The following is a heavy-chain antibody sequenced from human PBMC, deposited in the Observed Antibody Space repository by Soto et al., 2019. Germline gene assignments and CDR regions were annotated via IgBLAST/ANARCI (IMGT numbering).Heavy chain of an antibody. CDR3: AREVWYSGYDLFDY. D-gene: IGHD5-12*01. CDR1: GFTFSSYS. V-gene: IGHV3-48*02. CDR2: ITSSSSTI. J-gene: IGHJ4*02. Sequence: GGSLRLSCAASGFTFSSYSMNWVRQVPGKGLEWVSYITSSSSTIYYADSVKGRFTISRDNAKNSLYLHMNSLRDEDTAVYYCAREVWYSGYDLFDYWGQGTLVTVSS.